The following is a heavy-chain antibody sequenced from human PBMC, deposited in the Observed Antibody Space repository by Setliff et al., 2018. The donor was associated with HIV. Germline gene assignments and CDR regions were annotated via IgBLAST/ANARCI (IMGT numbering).Heavy chain of an antibody. CDR2: INRSGTP. CDR3: ARGSLYYGLGSHYLRSWFDP. CDR1: GGSLSDYY. V-gene: IGHV4-34*01. Sequence: PSETLSLTCAVYGGSLSDYYWSWIRQPPGKGLEWIAEINRSGTPNYNPSLESRVTISVDSSKNRVSLKLSSVTAADTAVYYCARGSLYYGLGSHYLRSWFDPWGQGTLVTVSS. J-gene: IGHJ5*02. D-gene: IGHD3-10*01.